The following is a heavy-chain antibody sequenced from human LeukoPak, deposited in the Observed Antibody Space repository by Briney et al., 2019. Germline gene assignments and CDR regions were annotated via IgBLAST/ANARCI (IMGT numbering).Heavy chain of an antibody. J-gene: IGHJ6*03. Sequence: GGSLRLSCAASGFTFSSYAMHWVRQAPGKGLEWVAVISYDGSNKYYADSVKGRFTISRDNSKNTLYLQMNSLRAEDTAVYYCASGTAMVRGVRSHYYYMDVWGKGTTVTVSS. V-gene: IGHV3-30*01. D-gene: IGHD5-18*01. CDR1: GFTFSSYA. CDR2: ISYDGSNK. CDR3: ASGTAMVRGVRSHYYYMDV.